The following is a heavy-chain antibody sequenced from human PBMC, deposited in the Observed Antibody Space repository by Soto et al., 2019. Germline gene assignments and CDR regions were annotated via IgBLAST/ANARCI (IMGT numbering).Heavy chain of an antibody. Sequence: GGSLRLSCAGSGFTFSNYAMSWVRQAPGKGLEWVSAISSAVNTYYADSVKGRFTISRDKSKNTLSLQMNSLRAEDTAVYYCAKQVRDGTSSPYYFDYWGQGTLVTVSS. CDR3: AKQVRDGTSSPYYFDY. D-gene: IGHD6-6*01. CDR2: ISSAVNT. J-gene: IGHJ4*02. V-gene: IGHV3-23*01. CDR1: GFTFSNYA.